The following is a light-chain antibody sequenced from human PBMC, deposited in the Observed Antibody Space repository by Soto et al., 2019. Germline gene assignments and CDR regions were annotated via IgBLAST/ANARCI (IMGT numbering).Light chain of an antibody. V-gene: IGKV4-1*01. J-gene: IGKJ3*01. CDR3: QQYYSSPFT. CDR1: QSVFYSSYSQEY. Sequence: DIVMTQSPDSLAVSLGERATINCKSSQSVFYSSYSQEYLAWYQQKPGQPPKLLIYWASTREFGVPGRFSGSGSGTDFTLTISSLQAEDVAVYYCQQYYSSPFTFGPGTKVDIK. CDR2: WAS.